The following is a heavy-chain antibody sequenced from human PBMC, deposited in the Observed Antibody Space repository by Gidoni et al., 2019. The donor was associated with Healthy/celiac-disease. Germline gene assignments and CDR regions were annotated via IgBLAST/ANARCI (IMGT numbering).Heavy chain of an antibody. D-gene: IGHD1-26*01. CDR2: ISGSGGST. Sequence: EVQLLESGGGLVQPGGSLRLSCAASGFTFSRYAMSWVRQAPGKGLEWVSAISGSGGSTYYEDSVKGRFTISRDNSKNTLDLQMNSLRAEDTAVYYCAKAATELSQLHDAFDIWGQGTMVTVSS. J-gene: IGHJ3*02. CDR1: GFTFSRYA. V-gene: IGHV3-23*01. CDR3: AKAATELSQLHDAFDI.